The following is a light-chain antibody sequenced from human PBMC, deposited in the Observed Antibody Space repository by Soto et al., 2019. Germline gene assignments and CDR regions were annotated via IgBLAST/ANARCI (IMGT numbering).Light chain of an antibody. J-gene: IGLJ2*01. CDR3: QSYDSSLGGLVV. Sequence: QPVLTQPPSVSGAPGQRVTISCTGTSSNIGARFAVHWYQQLPGMAPKLLVFDDTSRPTGVPDRFSGSKSGTSASLTIAGLQAEDEAEYFCQSYDSSLGGLVVFGGGTKVTVL. CDR2: DDT. V-gene: IGLV1-40*01. CDR1: SSNIGARFA.